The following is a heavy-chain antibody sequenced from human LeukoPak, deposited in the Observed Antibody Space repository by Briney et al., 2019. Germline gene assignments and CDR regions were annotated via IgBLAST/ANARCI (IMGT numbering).Heavy chain of an antibody. CDR2: IGTASDT. Sequence: GGSLRLSCAASGFTFRSFDMHWVRQPTGQGLEWVSTIGTASDTYYPGSVEGRFTLSRDNAKNSLYLQMNSLTAGDTAVYYCARGPPRGKYYYMDVWGKGTTVTVSS. D-gene: IGHD1-1*01. CDR1: GFTFRSFD. V-gene: IGHV3-13*01. J-gene: IGHJ6*03. CDR3: ARGPPRGKYYYMDV.